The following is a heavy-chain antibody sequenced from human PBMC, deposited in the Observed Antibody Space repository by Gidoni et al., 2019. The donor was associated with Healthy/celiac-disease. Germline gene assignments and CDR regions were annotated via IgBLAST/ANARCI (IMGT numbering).Heavy chain of an antibody. J-gene: IGHJ4*02. CDR2: IRSKANSYAT. CDR1: GFTFRGPA. Sequence: EVQLVESGGGLVQPGGSLKLSCAASGFTFRGPAMHWVRQASGKGLEWVGRIRSKANSYATAYAASVKGRFTISRDDSKNTAYLQMNSLKTEDTAVYYCTTAAALVRGVISDYWGQGTLVTVSS. V-gene: IGHV3-73*01. CDR3: TTAAALVRGVISDY. D-gene: IGHD3-10*01.